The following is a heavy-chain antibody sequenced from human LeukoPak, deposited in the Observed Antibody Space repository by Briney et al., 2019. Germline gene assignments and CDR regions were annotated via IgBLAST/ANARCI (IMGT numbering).Heavy chain of an antibody. D-gene: IGHD1-26*01. J-gene: IGHJ4*02. CDR3: ANFLSGSWVDC. CDR1: GFTFSSYG. Sequence: GGSLRLSCAASGFTFSSYGMPWVRQAPGKGLEWVAVISYDGSNKYYADSVKGRFTISRDNSKNTLYLQMNSLRAEDTAVYYCANFLSGSWVDCWGQGTLVTVSS. CDR2: ISYDGSNK. V-gene: IGHV3-30*18.